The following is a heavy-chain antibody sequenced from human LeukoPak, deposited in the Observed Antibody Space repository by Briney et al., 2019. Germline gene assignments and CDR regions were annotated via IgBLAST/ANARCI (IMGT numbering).Heavy chain of an antibody. CDR2: ISAGSSNT. Sequence: GGSLRLSCSASGFIFASYGMNWVRQAPGSGLQWVAYISAGSSNTFYADSVKGRFTISRDDADNFLHLQMNSLSAEDTAVYYCARSAVQANAPFYFDFWGQGALVTVSS. D-gene: IGHD2-8*01. CDR1: GFIFASYG. CDR3: ARSAVQANAPFYFDF. J-gene: IGHJ4*02. V-gene: IGHV3-48*01.